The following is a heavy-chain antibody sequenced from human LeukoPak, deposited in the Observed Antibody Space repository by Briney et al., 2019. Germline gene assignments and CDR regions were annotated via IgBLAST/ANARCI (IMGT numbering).Heavy chain of an antibody. V-gene: IGHV4-38-2*02. Sequence: SGTPFPTWTVSGYSLSSGFYWGWVRQPPGKGLEWIGSISHSGNTYYSPSLKSRVTISVDTSKNQFSLKLSSVTTADTAVYYCATTITVTTDYWGQGTLVTVSS. D-gene: IGHD4-17*01. CDR2: ISHSGNT. CDR3: ATTITVTTDY. J-gene: IGHJ4*02. CDR1: GYSLSSGFY.